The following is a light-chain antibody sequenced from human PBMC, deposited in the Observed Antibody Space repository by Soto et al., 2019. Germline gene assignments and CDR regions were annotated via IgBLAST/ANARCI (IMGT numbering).Light chain of an antibody. J-gene: IGKJ2*01. Sequence: EIVMPQSPATLSVTPGERATLSCRASQSITSELAWYQQKPGQPPRLLVYGASTRATGVPARFTGSGSGSEFTLTINGLQSEDFAVYYCQQGHDWPLTFGEGTRLEI. CDR3: QQGHDWPLT. CDR2: GAS. V-gene: IGKV3-15*01. CDR1: QSITSE.